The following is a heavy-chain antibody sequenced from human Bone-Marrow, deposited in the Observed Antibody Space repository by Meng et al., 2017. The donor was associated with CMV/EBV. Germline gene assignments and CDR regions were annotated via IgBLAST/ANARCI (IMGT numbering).Heavy chain of an antibody. CDR1: GFTFSSYS. V-gene: IGHV3-30*03. CDR2: ISYDGSNK. J-gene: IGHJ4*02. D-gene: IGHD1-26*01. Sequence: GSLRLSCAASGFTFSSYSMNWVRQAPGKGLEWVAVISYDGSNKYYADSVKGRFTISRDNSKNTLYLQMNSLRAEDTAVYYCASPAFSGSYYAQVVNYWGQGTLVTVSS. CDR3: ASPAFSGSYYAQVVNY.